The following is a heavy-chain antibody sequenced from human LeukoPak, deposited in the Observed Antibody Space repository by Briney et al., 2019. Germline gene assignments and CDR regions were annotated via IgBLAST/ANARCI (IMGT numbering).Heavy chain of an antibody. Sequence: GWSLRLSCAVSGITLSNYGMSWVRQTPGKGLEWVAGISDSGGRTNYADSVKGRFTISRDNPKNTLYLQMNSLRAEDTAVYFCAKRGVVIRVILVGFHKEAQYFDSWGQGALVTVSS. CDR3: AKRGVVIRVILVGFHKEAQYFDS. V-gene: IGHV3-23*01. D-gene: IGHD3-22*01. CDR1: GITLSNYG. CDR2: ISDSGGRT. J-gene: IGHJ4*02.